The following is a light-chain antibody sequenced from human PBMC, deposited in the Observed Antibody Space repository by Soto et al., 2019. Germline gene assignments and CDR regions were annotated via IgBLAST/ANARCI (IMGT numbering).Light chain of an antibody. CDR3: EPLNSHIT. Sequence: DIQLTQSPSFLSASVGDRVTITCRASQVISNYLAWYQQKPGKGPKLLIYAASTLQNGVPSRFSGSGSGTAFTLTIGSLQPEDFATYYCEPLNSHITFGQGTRLEIK. V-gene: IGKV1-9*01. CDR2: AAS. J-gene: IGKJ5*01. CDR1: QVISNY.